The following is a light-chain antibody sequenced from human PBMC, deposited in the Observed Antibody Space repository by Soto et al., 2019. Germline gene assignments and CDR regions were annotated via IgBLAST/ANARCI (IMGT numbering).Light chain of an antibody. V-gene: IGLV2-14*01. Sequence: SALTQPASVSGSPGQSITISCTGTSSDVGGYNSVSWYQQHPGKAPKVMIYKVSNRPSGVSDRFSGSKSGNTASLTISGLQAEDEADYYCSSFTRSVTYVFGTGTKVTVL. CDR3: SSFTRSVTYV. CDR2: KVS. CDR1: SSDVGGYNS. J-gene: IGLJ1*01.